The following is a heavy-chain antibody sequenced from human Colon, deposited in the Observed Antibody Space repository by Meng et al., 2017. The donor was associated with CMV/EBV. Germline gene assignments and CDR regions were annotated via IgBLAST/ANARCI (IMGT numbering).Heavy chain of an antibody. J-gene: IGHJ4*02. CDR2: IGGSGVST. CDR1: GLLFTTYA. CDR3: AKGGGGHN. Sequence: VQMLGSGGSLVDLWRSLRLSCAPVGLLFTTYAVGLVSGVLGTRLEGISAIGGSGVSTNYADTVKGRFSISRDNPKNTLYLKMNSLRAEETAVYSCAKGGGGHNWGQGTLVTVSS. D-gene: IGHD3-16*01. V-gene: IGHV3-23*01.